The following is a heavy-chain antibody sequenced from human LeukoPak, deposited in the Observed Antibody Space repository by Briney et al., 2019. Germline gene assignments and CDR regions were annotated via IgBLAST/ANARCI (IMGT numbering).Heavy chain of an antibody. V-gene: IGHV3-15*01. Sequence: GGSLRLSCAASGFTFSNAWMSWVRQAPGKGLEWVGRIKSKTDGGTTDYAAPVKGRFTISRDDSKNTLYLQMNSLKTEDTAVYYWTTEEGGSYYYFDYWGQGTLVTVSS. CDR3: TTEEGGSYYYFDY. J-gene: IGHJ4*02. D-gene: IGHD1-26*01. CDR2: IKSKTDGGTT. CDR1: GFTFSNAW.